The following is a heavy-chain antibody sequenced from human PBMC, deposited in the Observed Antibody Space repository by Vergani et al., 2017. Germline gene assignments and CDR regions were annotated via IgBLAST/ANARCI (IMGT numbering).Heavy chain of an antibody. CDR2: INHSGST. CDR3: AGDTHSWQRADR. J-gene: IGHJ5*02. CDR1: GGSFSGYY. Sequence: QVQLQQWGAGLLKPSETLSLTCAVYGGSFSGYYWSWIRQPPGKGLEWIGEINHSGSTNYNPSLKSRVTISGDTSKNQFSLKLSSVTAADTAVYYCAGDTHSWQRADRWGQGLLVSVSS. V-gene: IGHV4-34*01. D-gene: IGHD6-13*01.